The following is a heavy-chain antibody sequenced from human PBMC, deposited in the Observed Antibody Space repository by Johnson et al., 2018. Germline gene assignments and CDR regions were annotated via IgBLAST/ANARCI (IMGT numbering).Heavy chain of an antibody. D-gene: IGHD2-15*01. CDR1: GYTFTSYD. CDR2: MNPNSGNT. J-gene: IGHJ6*03. Sequence: QVQLVQSGAEVKKXGASXKVXCKASGYTFTSYDINWVRQATGQGLEWMGWMNPNSGNTGYAQKFQGRVTMTRNTHISTAYMELSSLRSEDTAVYYCARGSRLGYCSGGSCYGGYYYYMDVWGKGTTVTVSS. CDR3: ARGSRLGYCSGGSCYGGYYYYMDV. V-gene: IGHV1-8*01.